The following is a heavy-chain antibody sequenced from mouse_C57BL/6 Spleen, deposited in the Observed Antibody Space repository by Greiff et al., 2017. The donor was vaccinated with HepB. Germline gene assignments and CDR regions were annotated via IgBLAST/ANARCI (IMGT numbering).Heavy chain of an antibody. CDR2: IDPSDSYT. V-gene: IGHV1-69*01. J-gene: IGHJ4*01. CDR3: AVTLYAIDY. Sequence: QVQLQQPGAELVMPGASVKLSCKASGYTFTSYWMHWVKQRPGQGLEWIGEIDPSDSYTNYNQKFKGKSTLTVDKSSSTAYMQLSSLTSEDSAVYYCAVTLYAIDYWGQGTSVTVSS. D-gene: IGHD2-1*01. CDR1: GYTFTSYW.